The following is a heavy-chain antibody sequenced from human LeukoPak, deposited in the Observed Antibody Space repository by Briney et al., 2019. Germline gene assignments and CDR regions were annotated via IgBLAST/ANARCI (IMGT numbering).Heavy chain of an antibody. CDR1: GGTFSSYA. CDR2: IIPIFGTA. D-gene: IGHD3-10*01. V-gene: IGHV1-69*13. CDR3: ARGITMVRGVIIPYYFDY. Sequence: SVKVSCKASGGTFSSYAISWVRQAPGQGLEWMGGIIPIFGTANYAQKFQGRVTITADESTSTAYMELSSLRSEDTAVYYCARGITMVRGVIIPYYFDYRGQGTLVTVSS. J-gene: IGHJ4*02.